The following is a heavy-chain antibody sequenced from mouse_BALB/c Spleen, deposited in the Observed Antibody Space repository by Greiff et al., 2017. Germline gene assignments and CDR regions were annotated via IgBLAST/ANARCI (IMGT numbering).Heavy chain of an antibody. CDR2: ISSGGSYT. Sequence: EVKLMESGGGLVKPGGSLKLSCAASGFTFSSYAMSWVRQTPEKRLEWVATISSGGSYTYYPDSVKGRFTISRDNAKNTLYLQMSSLRSEDTAMYYCARRAATGSYYFDYWGQGTTLTVSS. CDR1: GFTFSSYA. J-gene: IGHJ2*01. D-gene: IGHD1-2*01. V-gene: IGHV5-9-3*01. CDR3: ARRAATGSYYFDY.